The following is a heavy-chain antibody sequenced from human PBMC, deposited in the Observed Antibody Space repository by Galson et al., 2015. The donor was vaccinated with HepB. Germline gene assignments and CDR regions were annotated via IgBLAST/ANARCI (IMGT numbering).Heavy chain of an antibody. J-gene: IGHJ6*02. CDR2: IIPIFGTA. CDR1: GGTFSSYA. V-gene: IGHV1-69*06. Sequence: SVKVSCKASGGTFSSYAISWVRQAPGQGLEWMGGIIPIFGTANYAQKLQGRVTITADKSTSTAYMELSSLRSEDTAVYYCARDFIVVVPAAISYYGMDVWGQGTTVTVSS. CDR3: ARDFIVVVPAAISYYGMDV. D-gene: IGHD2-2*01.